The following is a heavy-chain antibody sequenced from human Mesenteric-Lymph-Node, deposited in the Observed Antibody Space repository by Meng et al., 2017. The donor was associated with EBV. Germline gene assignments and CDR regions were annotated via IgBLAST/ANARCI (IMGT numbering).Heavy chain of an antibody. Sequence: RQLQESGSGLVNLTQTLSHICTFSDGSVNSGGCSWIWIRQSPEKGLELSGYVHHSGLTYYNPSLETRVIISLERSKNQFSLKLTSVTAADTAVYYCAGGDYVNQFNYWGQGTLVTVSS. D-gene: IGHD4-17*01. CDR3: AGGDYVNQFNY. J-gene: IGHJ4*02. V-gene: IGHV4-30-2*06. CDR1: DGSVNSGGCS. CDR2: VHHSGLT.